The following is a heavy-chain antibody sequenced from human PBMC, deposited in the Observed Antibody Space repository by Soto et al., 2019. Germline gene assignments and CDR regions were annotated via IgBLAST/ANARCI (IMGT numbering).Heavy chain of an antibody. V-gene: IGHV6-1*01. Sequence: SQTLSLTCAISGDSVSSNSAAWNWIRQSPSRGLEWLGRTYYRSKWYNDYAVSVKSRITINPDTSKNQFSLQLNSVTPEDTAVYYRARDPGLEQQLVGGAFDIWGQGTMVTVSS. CDR1: GDSVSSNSAA. CDR2: TYYRSKWYN. J-gene: IGHJ3*02. CDR3: ARDPGLEQQLVGGAFDI. D-gene: IGHD6-13*01.